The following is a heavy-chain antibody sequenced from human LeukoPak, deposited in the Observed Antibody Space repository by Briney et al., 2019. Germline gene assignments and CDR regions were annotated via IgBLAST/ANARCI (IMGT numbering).Heavy chain of an antibody. CDR2: IYSSGSP. CDR1: GGSISSYY. Sequence: SETLSLTCTVSGGSISSYYWSWIRQPPGKGLEWIAYIYSSGSPDYNPSLKSRVTISVDTSKNQFSLKLSSVTAADTAVYYCARHFRSAASQRAFDSWGQGTLVTVSS. J-gene: IGHJ4*02. CDR3: ARHFRSAASQRAFDS. V-gene: IGHV4-4*09. D-gene: IGHD6-6*01.